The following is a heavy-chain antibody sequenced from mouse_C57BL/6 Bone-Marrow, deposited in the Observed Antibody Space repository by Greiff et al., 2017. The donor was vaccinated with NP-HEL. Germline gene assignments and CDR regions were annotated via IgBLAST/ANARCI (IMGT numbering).Heavy chain of an antibody. V-gene: IGHV1-82*01. CDR2: IYPGDGDT. CDR1: GYAFSSSW. Sequence: QVQLQQSGPELVKPGASVKISCKASGYAFSSSWMNWVKQRPGKGLEWIGRIYPGDGDTNYNGKFKGKATLTADKSSSTAYMQLSSLTSEDSAVYFCARPIYYSSMDYWGQGTSVTVSS. J-gene: IGHJ4*01. CDR3: ARPIYYSSMDY. D-gene: IGHD1-1*01.